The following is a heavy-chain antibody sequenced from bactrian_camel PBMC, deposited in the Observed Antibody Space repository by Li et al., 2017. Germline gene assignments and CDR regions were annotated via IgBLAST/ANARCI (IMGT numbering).Heavy chain of an antibody. CDR1: GYYNGYC. CDR2: ISIDGST. Sequence: HVQLVESGGASVQAGGSLGLSCVYSGYYNGYCMGWFRQAPGKEREGVAAISIDGSTYYVDSVKGRFTISQDNANGTLYLQMDSLRPEDTAMYYCASGPWGYCTRTKWEGGMNNWGKGTQVTVS. D-gene: IGHD1*01. V-gene: IGHV3S57*01. J-gene: IGHJ7*01.